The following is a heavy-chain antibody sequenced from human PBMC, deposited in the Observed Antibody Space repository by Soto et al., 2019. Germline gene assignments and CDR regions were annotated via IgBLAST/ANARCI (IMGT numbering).Heavy chain of an antibody. V-gene: IGHV6-1*01. CDR3: ARDPPDFHSAFDY. Sequence: QVQLQQSGPGLVKPSQTLSLSCAISGDSVSSNSAAWNWIRQSPSRGLEWLGRTYYRSKWYNDYAESVKSRITINPDTSKNQFSLHLYSVTPEDTAVYYCARDPPDFHSAFDYWGQGTLVTVSS. D-gene: IGHD4-4*01. CDR2: TYYRSKWYN. J-gene: IGHJ4*02. CDR1: GDSVSSNSAA.